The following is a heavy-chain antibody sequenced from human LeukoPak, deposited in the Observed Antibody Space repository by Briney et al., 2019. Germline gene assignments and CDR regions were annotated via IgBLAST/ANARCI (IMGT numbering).Heavy chain of an antibody. Sequence: SETLSLTCIVSGGSISTYYWSWIRLPAGKGLEWIGRIYTSGSTNYNPSLKSRVTMSVDTSKNQFSLKLISVTAADTAVYYCARTVAGTSYYYYYMDVWGKGTTVTIS. CDR2: IYTSGST. CDR3: ARTVAGTSYYYYYMDV. CDR1: GGSISTYY. J-gene: IGHJ6*03. V-gene: IGHV4-4*07. D-gene: IGHD6-19*01.